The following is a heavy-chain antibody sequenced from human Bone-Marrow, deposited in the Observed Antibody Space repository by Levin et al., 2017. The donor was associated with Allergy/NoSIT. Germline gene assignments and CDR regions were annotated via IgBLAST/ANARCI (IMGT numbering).Heavy chain of an antibody. CDR3: AREGNNYDILTGYPNEAFDI. V-gene: IGHV4-30-4*01. J-gene: IGHJ3*02. CDR2: IYYSGST. D-gene: IGHD3-9*01. Sequence: SQTLSLTCTVSGGSISSGDYYWSWIRQPPGKGLEWIGYIYYSGSTYYNPSLKSRVTISVDTSKNQFSLKLSSVTAADTAVYYCAREGNNYDILTGYPNEAFDIWGQGTMVTVSS. CDR1: GGSISSGDYY.